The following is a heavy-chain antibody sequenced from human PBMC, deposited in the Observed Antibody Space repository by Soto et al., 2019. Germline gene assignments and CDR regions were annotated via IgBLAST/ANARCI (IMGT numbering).Heavy chain of an antibody. CDR2: INHSGST. CDR1: GGSFSGYY. V-gene: IGHV4-34*01. J-gene: IGHJ4*02. Sequence: SETLSLTCAVYGGSFSGYYLSWIRQPPGKGLEWIGEINHSGSTNYNPSLKSRVTISVDTSKNQFSLKLSSVTAADTAVYYCARGVATTPFDYWGQGTLVTVSS. D-gene: IGHD5-12*01. CDR3: ARGVATTPFDY.